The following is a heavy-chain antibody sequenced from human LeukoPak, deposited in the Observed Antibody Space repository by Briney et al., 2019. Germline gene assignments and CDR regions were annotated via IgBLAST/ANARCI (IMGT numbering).Heavy chain of an antibody. Sequence: GGSLRLSCAASGFTFSSYSMNWVRQAPGKGLEWVSSISSSSSYIYYADSVKGRFTISRDNAKNSLYLQMNSLRAKDTALYYCARANSPGIYGDPGWYFDYWGQGTLVTVSS. J-gene: IGHJ4*02. D-gene: IGHD4-17*01. V-gene: IGHV3-21*04. CDR1: GFTFSSYS. CDR2: ISSSSSYI. CDR3: ARANSPGIYGDPGWYFDY.